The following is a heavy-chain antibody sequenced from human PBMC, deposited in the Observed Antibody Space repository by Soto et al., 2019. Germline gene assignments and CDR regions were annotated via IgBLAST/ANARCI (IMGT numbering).Heavy chain of an antibody. CDR2: INSDGSST. CDR1: GFTFSSYW. V-gene: IGHV3-74*01. J-gene: IGHJ6*02. D-gene: IGHD3-22*01. Sequence: EVQLVESGGGLVQPGGSLRLSCAASGFTFSSYWMHWVRQAPGKGLVWVSRINSDGSSTSYADSVKGRFTISRDNAKNTLYLQMNSLRAEDTAVYYCARDRVTMIVVNGMDVWRQGTTVTVSS. CDR3: ARDRVTMIVVNGMDV.